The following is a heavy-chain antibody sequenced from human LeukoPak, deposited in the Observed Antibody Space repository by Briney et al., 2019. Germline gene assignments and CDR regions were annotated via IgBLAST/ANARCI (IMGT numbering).Heavy chain of an antibody. V-gene: IGHV5-51*01. CDR3: ARLKGYYDSSGYYYGWFDP. CDR1: GYSFTSYW. J-gene: IGHJ5*02. D-gene: IGHD3-22*01. Sequence: GESLKISCKGSGYSFTSYWIGWVRQMPGKGLEWMGIIYPGDSDTRYSPSFQGQVTISADKSISTAYLQWSSLKASDTAMYYCARLKGYYDSSGYYYGWFDPWGQGTLVTVSS. CDR2: IYPGDSDT.